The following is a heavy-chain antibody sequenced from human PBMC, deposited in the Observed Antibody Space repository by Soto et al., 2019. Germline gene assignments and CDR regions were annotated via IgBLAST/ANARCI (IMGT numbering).Heavy chain of an antibody. Sequence: ASVKVSCKASGYSFSSHDINWVRQAPGQGREWMGWMNPRSGNTGYAQRFQGRLTMTRNTSMNTAYMELRSLRSDDTALYYCARATGGTHYWFDPWGQGXLVTVYS. CDR3: ARATGGTHYWFDP. V-gene: IGHV1-8*01. CDR2: MNPRSGNT. CDR1: GYSFSSHD. D-gene: IGHD7-27*01. J-gene: IGHJ5*02.